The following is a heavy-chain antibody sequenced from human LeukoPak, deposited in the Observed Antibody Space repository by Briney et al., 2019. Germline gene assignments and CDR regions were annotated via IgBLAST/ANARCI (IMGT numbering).Heavy chain of an antibody. CDR2: INPSGGST. D-gene: IGHD3-9*01. CDR1: GYTFTSYY. V-gene: IGHV1-46*01. CDR3: ARGPRKYYDILTGYWFDP. Sequence: GASVKVSCKASGYTFTSYYMHWVRQAPGQGLEWMGIINPSGGSTSYAQQFQGRVTMTRDTSTSTVYMELSSLRSEDTAVYYCARGPRKYYDILTGYWFDPWGQGTLVTVSS. J-gene: IGHJ5*02.